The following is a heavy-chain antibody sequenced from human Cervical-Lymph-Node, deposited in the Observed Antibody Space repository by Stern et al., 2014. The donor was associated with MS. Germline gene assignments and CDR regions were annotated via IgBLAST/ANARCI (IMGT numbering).Heavy chain of an antibody. CDR3: ARETGGYTYGDTDFFDY. D-gene: IGHD5-18*01. CDR1: GDSISSGSFY. Sequence: VQLQESGPGLVKPSQTLSLTCIVSGDSISSGSFYWNWIRQPAGKGLEWIGRIYSSGSTNYNPYLKSRVTISGDTSKNQFSLNVISMTAADTAVYYCARETGGYTYGDTDFFDYWGQGALVTVSS. CDR2: IYSSGST. V-gene: IGHV4-61*02. J-gene: IGHJ4*02.